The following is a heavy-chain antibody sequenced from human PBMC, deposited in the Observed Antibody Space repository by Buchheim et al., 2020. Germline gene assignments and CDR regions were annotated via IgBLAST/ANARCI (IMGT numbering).Heavy chain of an antibody. Sequence: QVQLQESGPGLVKPSQTLSLTCTVSGGSISSGDYYWRWIRQPPGKGLEWIGYIYYSGSTYYNPSLKSRVTISVDTPKNQFSLKLSSVTAADTAVYYCARDRDYYDSSGYSFDYWGQGTL. V-gene: IGHV4-30-4*01. CDR2: IYYSGST. CDR3: ARDRDYYDSSGYSFDY. D-gene: IGHD3-22*01. CDR1: GGSISSGDYY. J-gene: IGHJ4*02.